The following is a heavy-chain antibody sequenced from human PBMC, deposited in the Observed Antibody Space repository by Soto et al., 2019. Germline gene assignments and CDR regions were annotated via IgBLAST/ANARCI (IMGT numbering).Heavy chain of an antibody. CDR1: GYIFVNYG. CDR3: VMVDIYVTPTPQDV. Sequence: QVQLVQSGDEVKKPGASVKVSCKASGYIFVNYGIAWVRQAPGQGLEWMGWISPYTGNTHSDTKVQGRLTMTTDTSTSTAYVDLGSRSSDDTAVYYCVMVDIYVTPTPQDVWGQGTTVTVSS. V-gene: IGHV1-18*01. D-gene: IGHD2-2*03. CDR2: ISPYTGNT. J-gene: IGHJ6*02.